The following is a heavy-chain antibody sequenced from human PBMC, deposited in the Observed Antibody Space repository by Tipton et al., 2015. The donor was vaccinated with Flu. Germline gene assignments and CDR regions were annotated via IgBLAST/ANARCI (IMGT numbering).Heavy chain of an antibody. CDR2: INPNSGGT. V-gene: IGHV1-2*02. CDR3: ARVRVRPDPYYYGMDV. D-gene: IGHD4/OR15-4a*01. J-gene: IGHJ6*02. CDR1: GYTFTGYY. Sequence: QSGAEVKEPGASVKVSCKASGYTFTGYYMHWVRQAPGQGLEWMGWINPNSGGTNYAQKFQGRVTMTRDTSISTAYMELSRLRSDDTAVYYCARVRVRPDPYYYGMDVWGQGTTVTVSS.